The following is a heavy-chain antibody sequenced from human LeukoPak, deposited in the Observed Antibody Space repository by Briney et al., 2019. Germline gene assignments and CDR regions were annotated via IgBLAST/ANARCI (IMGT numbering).Heavy chain of an antibody. CDR2: IYPGDSDT. CDR1: GYSFTSYW. Sequence: GESLKISCKGSGYSFTSYWIGWVRQMPGKGLEWMGIIYPGDSDTRYSPSFQGQVTISADKSISTAYLQWSSLKASDTAMYYCARQYARSTLTTLLPFDPWGQGTLVTVSS. J-gene: IGHJ5*02. CDR3: ARQYARSTLTTLLPFDP. V-gene: IGHV5-51*01. D-gene: IGHD4-17*01.